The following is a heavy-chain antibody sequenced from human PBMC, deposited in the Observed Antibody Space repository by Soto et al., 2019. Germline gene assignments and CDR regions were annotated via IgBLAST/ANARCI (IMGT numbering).Heavy chain of an antibody. Sequence: SSETLSLTCTVSGGSISSYYWSWIRQPPGKGLEWIGYIYYIGSTNYNPSLKSRVTISVDTSKNQFSLKMRSVTAADTAVYYCAGAYSAYDRAPYWGQGTLVTVSS. D-gene: IGHD5-12*01. CDR3: AGAYSAYDRAPY. J-gene: IGHJ4*02. CDR2: IYYIGST. CDR1: GGSISSYY. V-gene: IGHV4-59*08.